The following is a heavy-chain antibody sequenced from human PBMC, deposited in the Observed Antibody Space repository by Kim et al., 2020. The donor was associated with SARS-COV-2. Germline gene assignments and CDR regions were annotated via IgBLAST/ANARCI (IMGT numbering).Heavy chain of an antibody. Sequence: SETLSLTCTVSGYSISSGYYWGWIRQPPGKGLEWIGSIYHSGSTYYNPSLKSRVTISVDTSKNQFSLKLSSVTAADTAVYYCARVDEGVEFDYWGQGTLVTVSS. D-gene: IGHD2-15*01. J-gene: IGHJ4*02. CDR2: IYHSGST. CDR1: GYSISSGYY. CDR3: ARVDEGVEFDY. V-gene: IGHV4-38-2*02.